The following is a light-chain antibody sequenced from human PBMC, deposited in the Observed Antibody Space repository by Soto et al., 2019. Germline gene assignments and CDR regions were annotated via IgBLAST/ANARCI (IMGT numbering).Light chain of an antibody. CDR3: QSYDNRLSGAYAV. V-gene: IGLV1-40*01. Sequence: QSVLTQPPSVSGAPGQRVTISCTGSRSNIGGGYDVHWYQQLPGTAPKLLIYDNSRRASGVPDRFSGSKSGTSASLAITGLRTDDEADYYSQSYDNRLSGAYAVFGGGTKVTVL. J-gene: IGLJ2*01. CDR2: DNS. CDR1: RSNIGGGYD.